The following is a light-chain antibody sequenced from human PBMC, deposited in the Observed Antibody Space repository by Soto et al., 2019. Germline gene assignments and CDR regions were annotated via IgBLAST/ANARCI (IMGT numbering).Light chain of an antibody. CDR2: AAS. CDR1: QSISSY. V-gene: IGKV1-39*01. Sequence: DIQMTQSPSSLSASVGDRVTITCRASQSISSYLNWYQQKPGKAPKLLIYAASSLQSGVPSRFSGSRSGTDFTLTISSLQPEDFATYYCQKSYSTPFVTFGQGTRLEIK. J-gene: IGKJ5*01. CDR3: QKSYSTPFVT.